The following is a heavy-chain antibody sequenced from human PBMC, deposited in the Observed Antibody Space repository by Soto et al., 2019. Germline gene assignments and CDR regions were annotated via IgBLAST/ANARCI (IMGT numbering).Heavy chain of an antibody. CDR3: ATRRSSSWPFDY. CDR1: GYTLTELS. D-gene: IGHD6-13*01. CDR2: FDPEDGEK. J-gene: IGHJ4*02. Sequence: ASVKVSCKVSGYTLTELSMHWVRQAPGKGLEWMGGFDPEDGEKIYAKKFQGRVTMTEDTSTDTAYMELSSLRSEDTAVYYCATRRSSSWPFDYWGQGTLVTVSS. V-gene: IGHV1-24*01.